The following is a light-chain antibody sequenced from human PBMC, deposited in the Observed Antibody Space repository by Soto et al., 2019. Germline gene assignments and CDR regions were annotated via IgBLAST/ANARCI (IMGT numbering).Light chain of an antibody. CDR2: RAS. CDR3: QQYTTSSRT. CDR1: QSISGW. J-gene: IGKJ1*01. V-gene: IGKV1-5*03. Sequence: QMTQSPFTLSASVEDRVTITCRASQSISGWLAWYQQKPGKAPKLLIYRASTLESGVPSRFSGSGSGTEFTLTISSLQPDDFATYYCQQYTTSSRTLGQGTKVEIK.